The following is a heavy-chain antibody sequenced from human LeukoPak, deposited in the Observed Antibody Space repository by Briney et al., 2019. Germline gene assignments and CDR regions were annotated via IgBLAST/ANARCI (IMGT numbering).Heavy chain of an antibody. CDR1: GYTFTDYF. CDR3: ARVEEESWFDP. J-gene: IGHJ5*02. CDR2: INPKSGAI. D-gene: IGHD5-24*01. Sequence: ASVKVSCKASGYTFTDYFVHWVRQAPGQGLEWMGWINPKSGAINYAQRFQGRVTMTRDTSITTAYMELSRLGSDDTAVYYCARVEEESWFDPWGQGTLVTVSS. V-gene: IGHV1-2*02.